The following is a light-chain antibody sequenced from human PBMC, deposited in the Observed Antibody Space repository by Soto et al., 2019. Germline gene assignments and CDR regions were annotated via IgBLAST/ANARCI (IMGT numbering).Light chain of an antibody. CDR1: SSDVGSYNL. V-gene: IGLV2-23*02. J-gene: IGLJ1*01. CDR2: EVT. Sequence: QSALTQPASVSGSPGQSITISCTGTSSDVGSYNLVSWHQQHPGKAPKLMIYEVTKRPSGVSDRFSGSKSGNTASLAISGLRGEDEADYYCCSYAGSNYVFGTGTKVTVL. CDR3: CSYAGSNYV.